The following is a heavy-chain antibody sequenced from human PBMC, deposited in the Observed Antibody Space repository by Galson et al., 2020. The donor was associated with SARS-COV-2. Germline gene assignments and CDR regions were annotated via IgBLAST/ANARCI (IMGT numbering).Heavy chain of an antibody. CDR3: AKDFEYTWNGVERCIDV. Sequence: GGSLRLSCAVSGITFSSYGMHWVRQPPGKGLERVAVIWYDGSNKYNADSVKGRSTISRANSKNTPYLRMTILRAEYTAVYYCAKDFEYTWNGVERCIDVWGQGTTVTVSS. D-gene: IGHD1-1*01. CDR2: IWYDGSNK. J-gene: IGHJ6*02. V-gene: IGHV3-33*06. CDR1: GITFSSYG.